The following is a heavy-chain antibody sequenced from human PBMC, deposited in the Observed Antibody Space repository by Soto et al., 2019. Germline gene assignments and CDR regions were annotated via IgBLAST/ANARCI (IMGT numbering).Heavy chain of an antibody. V-gene: IGHV4-34*01. CDR3: ASLRITMVRGVTAGD. D-gene: IGHD3-10*01. CDR2: INHSGST. Sequence: QVQLQQWGAGLLKPSETLSLTCAVYGGSFSGYYWSWIRQPLGKGLEWIGEINHSGSTNYNPSLKSRVTISVDTSKNQFSLKLSSVTAADTAVYYCASLRITMVRGVTAGDWGQGTLVTVSS. CDR1: GGSFSGYY. J-gene: IGHJ4*02.